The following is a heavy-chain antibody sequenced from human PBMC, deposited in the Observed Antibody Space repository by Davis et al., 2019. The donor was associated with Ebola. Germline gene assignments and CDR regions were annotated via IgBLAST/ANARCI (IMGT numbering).Heavy chain of an antibody. CDR2: INHSGST. V-gene: IGHV4-34*01. J-gene: IGHJ4*02. CDR1: GGSFSGYY. Sequence: SETLSLTCAVYGGSFSGYYWSWIRQSPGKGLEWIGEINHSGSTNYNPSLKSRVTISVDTSKNQFSLKLSSVTAADTAVYYCARMGTYYYGSGSYLDYWGQGTLVTVSS. D-gene: IGHD3-10*01. CDR3: ARMGTYYYGSGSYLDY.